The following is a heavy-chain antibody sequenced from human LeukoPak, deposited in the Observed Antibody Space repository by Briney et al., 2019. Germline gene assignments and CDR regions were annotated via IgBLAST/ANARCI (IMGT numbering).Heavy chain of an antibody. CDR3: AKDHRPHWLREALDY. Sequence: AGGSLRLSCAASGFTFSSYGMHWVRQAPGKGLEWVAVISYDGSNKYYADSVKGRFTISRDNSKNTLYLQMNSLRAGDTAVYYCAKDHRPHWLREALDYWGQGTLVTVSS. V-gene: IGHV3-30*18. J-gene: IGHJ4*02. CDR1: GFTFSSYG. CDR2: ISYDGSNK. D-gene: IGHD5-18*01.